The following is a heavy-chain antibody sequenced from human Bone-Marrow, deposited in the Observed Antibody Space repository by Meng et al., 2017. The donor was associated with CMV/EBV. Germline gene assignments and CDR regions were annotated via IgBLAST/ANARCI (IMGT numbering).Heavy chain of an antibody. CDR3: AKSLAMVRGVIGVDY. J-gene: IGHJ4*02. Sequence: GGSLRLSCAASGFTFSSYAMSWVRQAPGKGLEWVSVIYSGGSSTYYADSVKGRFTISRDNSKNTLYLQMNSLRAEDTAVYYCAKSLAMVRGVIGVDYWGQGTLVTVSS. V-gene: IGHV3-23*03. CDR2: IYSGGSST. D-gene: IGHD3-10*01. CDR1: GFTFSSYA.